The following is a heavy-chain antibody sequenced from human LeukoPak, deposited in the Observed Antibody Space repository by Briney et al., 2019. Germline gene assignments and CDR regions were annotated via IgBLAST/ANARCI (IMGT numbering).Heavy chain of an antibody. Sequence: PGGSLRLSCAASGFTFDDYAMHWVRQAPGKGLEWVSGISWNSGSIGYADSVKGRFTISRDNAKNSLYLQMNSLRAEDTALYYCAKDILVYYGMDVWGQGTTVTVSS. J-gene: IGHJ6*02. CDR3: AKDILVYYGMDV. CDR1: GFTFDDYA. V-gene: IGHV3-9*01. D-gene: IGHD2/OR15-2a*01. CDR2: ISWNSGSI.